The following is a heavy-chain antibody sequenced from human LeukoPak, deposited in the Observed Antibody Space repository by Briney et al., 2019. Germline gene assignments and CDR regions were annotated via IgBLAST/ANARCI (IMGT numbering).Heavy chain of an antibody. CDR2: INHSGST. V-gene: IGHV4-34*01. CDR1: GGSFSGYY. CDR3: ARGLLYYYYYYMDV. J-gene: IGHJ6*03. D-gene: IGHD1-26*01. Sequence: SETLSLTCAVYGGSFSGYYWSWIRQPPGKGLEWIGEINHSGSTNYNPSLKSRVTISVDTSKNQFSLKPSSVTAADTAVYYCARGLLYYYYYYMDVWGKGTTVTVSS.